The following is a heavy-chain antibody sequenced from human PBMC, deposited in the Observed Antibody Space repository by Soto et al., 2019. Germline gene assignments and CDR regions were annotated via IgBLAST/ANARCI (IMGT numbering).Heavy chain of an antibody. CDR1: GGSISTTFYY. J-gene: IGHJ1*01. D-gene: IGHD1-1*01. Sequence: QLRLLESGPGVVKPAETLSLTCTVSGGSISTTFYYWGWIRQPPGKGLEWIGTVFYNGRTYYNPSLESRISISVDTSKNQFSLQRTPVNAADTAVYYCARHPINDDNYPAEVNFWGQGTLVTVSS. CDR3: ARHPINDDNYPAEVNF. CDR2: VFYNGRT. V-gene: IGHV4-39*01.